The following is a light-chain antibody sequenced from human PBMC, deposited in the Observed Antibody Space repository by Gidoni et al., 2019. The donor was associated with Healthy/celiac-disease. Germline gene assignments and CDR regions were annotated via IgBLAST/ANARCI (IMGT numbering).Light chain of an antibody. J-gene: IGKJ4*01. V-gene: IGKV3-20*01. CDR3: QQYGSSPRELT. CDR1: QSVSSSY. CDR2: GAS. Sequence: EIQLTQSPGTLSLSPGERATLSCRASQSVSSSYLAWYQQNPGQAPRLLIHGASSRATGIPDRFSGSGSGTDFTLTISRLEPEDFAVYYCQQYGSSPRELTFGGGTKVEIK.